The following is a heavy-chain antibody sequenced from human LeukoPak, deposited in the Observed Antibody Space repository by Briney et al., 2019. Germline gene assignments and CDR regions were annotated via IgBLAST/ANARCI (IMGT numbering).Heavy chain of an antibody. CDR3: ARVDGSPDY. D-gene: IGHD2-15*01. J-gene: IGHJ4*02. V-gene: IGHV1-8*03. CDR2: INTNSGYT. Sequence: GASVKVSCKASGYTFTTLDINWVRQATGQGLEWMGWINTNSGYTGNAQKFQGRVTITRDTSISTAYMGLSGLTSEDTAVYYCARVDGSPDYWGQGTLVTVSS. CDR1: GYTFTTLD.